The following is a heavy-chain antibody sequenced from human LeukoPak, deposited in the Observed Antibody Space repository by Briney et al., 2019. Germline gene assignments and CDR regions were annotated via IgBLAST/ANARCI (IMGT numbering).Heavy chain of an antibody. J-gene: IGHJ4*02. Sequence: ASVKVSCKASGYTFTGHYMHWVRQAPGQGLEWMGWINPNSGGTNYAQKFQGRVTMTRDTSISTAYMELSRLRSDDTAVYYCARLAIVGATTFDYWGQGTLVTVSS. V-gene: IGHV1-2*02. D-gene: IGHD1-26*01. CDR2: INPNSGGT. CDR3: ARLAIVGATTFDY. CDR1: GYTFTGHY.